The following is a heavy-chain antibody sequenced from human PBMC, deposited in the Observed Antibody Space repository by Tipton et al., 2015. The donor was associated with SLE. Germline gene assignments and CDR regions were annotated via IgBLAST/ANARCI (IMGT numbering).Heavy chain of an antibody. Sequence: GLVKPSETLSLTCTVSGGSISNNNYYWSWIRQPAGKGLEWIGYIYISGSTNYIPSLKSRVTISVDTSKNQFSLKLSSVTAADTAVYYCAREVGHYYDSSGYDYWGQGTLVTVSS. CDR1: GGSISNNNYY. CDR3: AREVGHYYDSSGYDY. V-gene: IGHV4-61*10. D-gene: IGHD3-22*01. J-gene: IGHJ4*02. CDR2: IYISGST.